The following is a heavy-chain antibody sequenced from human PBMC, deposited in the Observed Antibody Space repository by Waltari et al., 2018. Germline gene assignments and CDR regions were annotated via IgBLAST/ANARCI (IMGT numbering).Heavy chain of an antibody. V-gene: IGHV4-4*02. CDR3: ARDLGRGLFLDS. CDR1: GGPVSGNSW. CDR2: VHRNGRT. J-gene: IGHJ4*02. D-gene: IGHD2-15*01. Sequence: QLQLQESGPGLVKPSGTLSLPCVVSGGPVSGNSWWSWVRQSPDKGLEWIGQVHRNGRTNYNPSLASRAIVSLDSSMNQFSLRILSATAADTAVYYCARDLGRGLFLDSWGQGTLVTVSP.